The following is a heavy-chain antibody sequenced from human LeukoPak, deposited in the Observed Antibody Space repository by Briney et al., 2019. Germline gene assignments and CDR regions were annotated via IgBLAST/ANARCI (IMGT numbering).Heavy chain of an antibody. Sequence: ASVKVSCKASGYTFTSYGISWVRQAPGQGLEWMGWISAYNGNTNYAQKLQGRVTMTTDTSTSTAYMELSGLRSEDTAVYYCARGTTMVRGKYYFDYWGQGTLVTVSS. CDR2: ISAYNGNT. J-gene: IGHJ4*02. V-gene: IGHV1-18*01. D-gene: IGHD3-10*01. CDR1: GYTFTSYG. CDR3: ARGTTMVRGKYYFDY.